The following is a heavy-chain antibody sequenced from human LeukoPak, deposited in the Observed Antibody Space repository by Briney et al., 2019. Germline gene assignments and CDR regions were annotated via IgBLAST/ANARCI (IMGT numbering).Heavy chain of an antibody. D-gene: IGHD3-22*01. J-gene: IGHJ6*02. CDR1: GGSFSSYY. Sequence: SETLSLTCTVSGGSFSSYYWSWIRQPPGKGLEWIGYIYYSGSTNYNPSLKSRVTISVDTAKIQLDPKLSAVTAADTAVYYWARGLYSRGYYYGMDVLGQGTTVTGSS. CDR2: IYYSGST. V-gene: IGHV4-59*01. CDR3: ARGLYSRGYYYGMDV.